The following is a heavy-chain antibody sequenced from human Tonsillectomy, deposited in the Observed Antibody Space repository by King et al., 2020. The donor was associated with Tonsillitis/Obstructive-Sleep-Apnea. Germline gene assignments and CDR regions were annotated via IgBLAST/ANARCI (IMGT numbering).Heavy chain of an antibody. CDR1: GGSISSSSYY. CDR3: ARLGGPGRVDY. D-gene: IGHD1-26*01. Sequence: QLQESGPGLGKPSETLSLTCTVSGGSISSSSYYWGWIRQPPGKGLEWIGNIYYSGSNYYNPSLKSRVTISVDTSKNQFSLKASSVAAADTAVYYCARLGGPGRVDYWGQGTLVTVSS. CDR2: IYYSGSN. J-gene: IGHJ4*02. V-gene: IGHV4-39*01.